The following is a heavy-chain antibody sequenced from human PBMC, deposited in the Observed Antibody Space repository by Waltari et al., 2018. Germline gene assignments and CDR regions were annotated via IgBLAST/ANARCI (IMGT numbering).Heavy chain of an antibody. CDR1: GGSISSGGYY. Sequence: VQLQESGPGLVKPSQTLSLTCTVSGGSISSGGYYWSWIRQSPGKGLEWVSVVYVTGNTDYADSVKGRFTTSRDNSKNTVYLQMDSLRVKDTAMYYCARRLVVAGTLDVFDLWGQGTRVIVSS. V-gene: IGHV3-53*03. J-gene: IGHJ3*01. CDR3: ARRLVVAGTLDVFDL. CDR2: VYVTGNT. D-gene: IGHD2-15*01.